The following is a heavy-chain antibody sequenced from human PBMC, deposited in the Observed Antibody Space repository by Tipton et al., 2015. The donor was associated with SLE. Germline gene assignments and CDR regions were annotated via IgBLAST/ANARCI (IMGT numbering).Heavy chain of an antibody. CDR1: GFTFSTYW. Sequence: SLRLSCVASGFTFSTYWMHWVRQAPGKGLVWVSRINRDGTNTTYAESVKGRFTISRDNAKNTLYLQMNNLRAEDTAVYYCARGVDNWGQGTLVTVSS. CDR3: ARGVDN. V-gene: IGHV3-74*03. J-gene: IGHJ4*02. CDR2: INRDGTNT.